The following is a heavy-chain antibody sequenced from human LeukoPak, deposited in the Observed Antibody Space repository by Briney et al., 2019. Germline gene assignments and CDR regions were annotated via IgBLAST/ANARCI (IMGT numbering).Heavy chain of an antibody. CDR3: ARTGLDIVATIDY. D-gene: IGHD5-12*01. V-gene: IGHV4-61*02. Sequence: PSETLSLTCTVSGGSISSGSYYWSWIRQPAGKGLEWIGRIYTSGSTNYNPSLKSRVTISVDTSKNQFSLKLSSVTAADTAVYYCARTGLDIVATIDYWGQGTLVTVSS. CDR1: GGSISSGSYY. CDR2: IYTSGST. J-gene: IGHJ4*02.